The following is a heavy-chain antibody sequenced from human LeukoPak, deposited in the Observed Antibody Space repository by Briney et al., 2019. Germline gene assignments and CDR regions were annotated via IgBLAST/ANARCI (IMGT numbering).Heavy chain of an antibody. Sequence: ASVKVSCKASGGTFSIYAISWVRQAPGQGLEWMGRIIPILGIANYAQKFQGRVTITADKSTSTAYMELSSLRSEDTAVYYCARVAPVGAAPFDYWGQGTLVTVSS. V-gene: IGHV1-69*04. J-gene: IGHJ4*02. D-gene: IGHD1-26*01. CDR2: IIPILGIA. CDR3: ARVAPVGAAPFDY. CDR1: GGTFSIYA.